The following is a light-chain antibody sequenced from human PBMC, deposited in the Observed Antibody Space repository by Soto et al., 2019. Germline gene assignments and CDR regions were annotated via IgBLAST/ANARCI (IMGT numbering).Light chain of an antibody. Sequence: EIVLPQSLCTLSLSPGERVTLSCRARPSVSSSYLAWYQQNPGQAPRLLIYGASSRATGVPDRFSGSGSGTECTLSITSLQSADLAVYYCQQYNNWPPFTFGHGTKVDIK. CDR2: GAS. V-gene: IGKV3-20*01. CDR3: QQYNNWPPFT. J-gene: IGKJ3*01. CDR1: PSVSSSY.